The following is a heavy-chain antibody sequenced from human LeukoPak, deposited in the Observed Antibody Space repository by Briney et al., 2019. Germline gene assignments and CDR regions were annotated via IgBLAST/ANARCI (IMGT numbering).Heavy chain of an antibody. CDR1: GGSISSYY. J-gene: IGHJ6*03. V-gene: IGHV4-59*01. CDR3: ARGGSGSYYYYYYYMDV. CDR2: IYYSGST. D-gene: IGHD3-10*01. Sequence: PSETLSLTCTVSGGSISSYYWSWIRQPPGKGLEWIGYIYYSGSTNYNPSLKSRVTISVDTSKNQFSLKLSSVTAADTAVYYCARGGSGSYYYYYYYMDVWGKGTTVTVSS.